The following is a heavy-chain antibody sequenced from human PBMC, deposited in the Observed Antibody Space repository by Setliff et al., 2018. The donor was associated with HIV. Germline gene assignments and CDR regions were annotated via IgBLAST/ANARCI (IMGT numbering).Heavy chain of an antibody. D-gene: IGHD2-21*01. CDR3: ATDPRRLSY. Sequence: GGSLRLSCAASGFTFSNYAMSWVRQAPGKGLEWVSIISASGGSTYYADSVKGRFTISRDKSKNTLYLQMNSLRAEDTAVYYCATDPRRLSYWGQGTLVTVSS. CDR2: ISASGGST. V-gene: IGHV3-23*01. J-gene: IGHJ4*02. CDR1: GFTFSNYA.